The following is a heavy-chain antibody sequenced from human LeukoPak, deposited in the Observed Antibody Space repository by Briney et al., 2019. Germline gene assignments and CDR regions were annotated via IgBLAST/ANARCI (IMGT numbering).Heavy chain of an antibody. CDR2: INHSGST. CDR3: ARGRRGEGATNYFDY. CDR1: GGSFSGYY. Sequence: SETLSLTCAVYGGSFSGYYWSWIRQPPGKGLEWIGEINHSGSTNYNPSLKSRVTISVDTSKNQFSLKLSSVTAADTAVYYCARGRRGEGATNYFDYWGQGTLVTVSS. J-gene: IGHJ4*02. V-gene: IGHV4-34*01. D-gene: IGHD1-26*01.